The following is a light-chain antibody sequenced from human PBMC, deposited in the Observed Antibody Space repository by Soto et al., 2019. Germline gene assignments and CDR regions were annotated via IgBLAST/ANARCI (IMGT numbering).Light chain of an antibody. CDR1: QSISRTY. Sequence: TVVTQSPGTLSLSPGESATLSCRASQSISRTYLAWYQQKPVQAPRLLIYGSSSRATGIPARISGSGSGKDFTLNISRLEPEDFPVYHCQQYVSSPIWTSAHGTQVDVK. CDR2: GSS. J-gene: IGKJ1*01. V-gene: IGKV3-20*01. CDR3: QQYVSSPIWT.